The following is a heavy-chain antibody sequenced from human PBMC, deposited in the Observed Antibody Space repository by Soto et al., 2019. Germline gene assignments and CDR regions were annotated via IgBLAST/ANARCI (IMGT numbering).Heavy chain of an antibody. Sequence: EVQLLESGGGLVQPGGSLRLSCAASGFTFNSYAMSWVRQAPGKGLEWVSIISGSGDSTYYADSVKGRFTISRDNSKNTLYLQMNSLRAEDTAVYYCAKRTTGCYFDLWGRGTLVTVSS. V-gene: IGHV3-23*01. CDR1: GFTFNSYA. J-gene: IGHJ2*01. CDR2: ISGSGDST. CDR3: AKRTTGCYFDL.